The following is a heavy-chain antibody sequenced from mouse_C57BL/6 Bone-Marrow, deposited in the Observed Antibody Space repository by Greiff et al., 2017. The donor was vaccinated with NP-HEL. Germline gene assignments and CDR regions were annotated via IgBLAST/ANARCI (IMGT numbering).Heavy chain of an antibody. J-gene: IGHJ2*01. CDR3: ARDRRKITTVVAPFDY. CDR2: ISDGGSYT. V-gene: IGHV5-4*01. D-gene: IGHD1-1*01. Sequence: EVKLVESGGGLVKPGGSLKLSCAASGFTFSSYAMSWVRQTPEKRLEWVATISDGGSYTYYPDNVKGRFTISRDNAKNNLYLQMSHLKSEDTARYYCARDRRKITTVVAPFDYWGQGTTLTVSS. CDR1: GFTFSSYA.